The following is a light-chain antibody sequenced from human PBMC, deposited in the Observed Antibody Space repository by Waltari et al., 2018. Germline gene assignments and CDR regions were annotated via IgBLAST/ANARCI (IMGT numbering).Light chain of an antibody. CDR3: AAWDDSLNGPV. CDR1: SPNIGSNT. J-gene: IGLJ3*02. CDR2: RND. Sequence: QSVLTQPPSASGTPRQRVTLSCSGSSPNIGSNTVNWYLQLPGTAPKLLIYRNDQRPSGVPDRFSGSKSGTSASLAISGLQSEDEADYYCAAWDDSLNGPVFGGGTKLTVV. V-gene: IGLV1-44*01.